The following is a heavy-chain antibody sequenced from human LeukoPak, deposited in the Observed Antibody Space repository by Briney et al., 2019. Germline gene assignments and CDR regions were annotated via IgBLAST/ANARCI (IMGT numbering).Heavy chain of an antibody. D-gene: IGHD3-3*01. CDR1: GGSISSYY. J-gene: IGHJ5*02. V-gene: IGHV4-59*01. CDR2: IYYSGST. CDR3: ARGKRVRFLEWFRGLNWFDP. Sequence: PSETLSLTCTVSGGSISSYYWSWIRQPPGKGLEWIGYIYYSGSTNYNPSLKSRVTISVDTSKNQFSLKLSSVTAADTAVYYCARGKRVRFLEWFRGLNWFDPWGQGTLVTVSS.